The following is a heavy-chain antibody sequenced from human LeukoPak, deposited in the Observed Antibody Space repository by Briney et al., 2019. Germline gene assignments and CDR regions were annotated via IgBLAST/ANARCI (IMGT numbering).Heavy chain of an antibody. V-gene: IGHV4-30-2*01. CDR3: ARILRHRRYYGMDV. CDR2: IYHSGST. J-gene: IGHJ6*02. CDR1: GGSISSGGYS. Sequence: SQTLSLTCAVSGGSISSGGYSWSWIRQPPGKGLEWIGYIYHSGSTYYNPSPKSRVTISVDRSKNQFSLKLSSVTAADTAVYYCARILRHRRYYGMDVWGQGTTVTVSS.